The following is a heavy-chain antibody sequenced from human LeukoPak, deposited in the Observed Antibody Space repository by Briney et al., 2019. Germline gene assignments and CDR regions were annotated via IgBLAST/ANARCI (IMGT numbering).Heavy chain of an antibody. CDR2: IYPGDSDT. CDR3: ARRGRIRIAVAGTNYFDY. Sequence: GESLKISCKGSGYSFTSYWIGWVRQMPGKGLEWMGIIYPGDSDTRYSPSFQGQVTISADKSISTAYLQWSSLKASDTAMYYCARRGRIRIAVAGTNYFDYWGQGTLVTVSS. J-gene: IGHJ4*02. V-gene: IGHV5-51*01. D-gene: IGHD6-19*01. CDR1: GYSFTSYW.